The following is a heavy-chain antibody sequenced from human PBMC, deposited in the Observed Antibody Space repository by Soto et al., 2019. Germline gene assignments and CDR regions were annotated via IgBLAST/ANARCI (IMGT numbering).Heavy chain of an antibody. CDR3: ARAARGLYHHDY. J-gene: IGHJ4*02. V-gene: IGHV3-74*01. CDR1: GFTFSGDW. D-gene: IGHD2-2*01. CDR2: INMDGSST. Sequence: EVQLVESGGGLVQPGGSLRLSCAASGFTFSGDWMHWVRQAAGKGLVWVSRINMDGSSTNYADSVKGRFTISRDNAKNTLYLQMNSLRVDDTAVYYCARAARGLYHHDYWGQGALVTVSS.